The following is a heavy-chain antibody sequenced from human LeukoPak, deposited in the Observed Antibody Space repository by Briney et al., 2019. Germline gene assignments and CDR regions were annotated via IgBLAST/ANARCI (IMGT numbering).Heavy chain of an antibody. CDR2: ISGSGGST. D-gene: IGHD2-2*01. CDR1: GFTFSSYA. Sequence: GGSLRLSCAASGFTFSSYAMSWVRQAPGKGLEWVSLISGSGGSTYYADSVKGRFTISRDNSKNTLYLQMNSLRAEDTAVYYCAKDPIVVVPAARGFDYWGQGTLVTVSS. V-gene: IGHV3-23*01. CDR3: AKDPIVVVPAARGFDY. J-gene: IGHJ4*02.